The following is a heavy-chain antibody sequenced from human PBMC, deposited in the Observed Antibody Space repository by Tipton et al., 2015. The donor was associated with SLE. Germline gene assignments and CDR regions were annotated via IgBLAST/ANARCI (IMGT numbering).Heavy chain of an antibody. CDR3: GRGGFYPSSGNQYYFDV. CDR2: LTWNSAGW. J-gene: IGHJ4*02. D-gene: IGHD1-14*01. Sequence: SLRLSCTASGFTFDGHALHWVRQAPGKGLEWIAGLTWNSAGWGNVDSVKGRFTISRDNAKNSLYLQMNSLRSEDTALYYCGRGGFYPSSGNQYYFDVWGQGALVTVSS. CDR1: GFTFDGHA. V-gene: IGHV3-9*01.